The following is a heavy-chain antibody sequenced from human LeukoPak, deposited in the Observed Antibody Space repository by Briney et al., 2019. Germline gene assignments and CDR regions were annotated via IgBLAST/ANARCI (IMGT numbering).Heavy chain of an antibody. CDR2: IYSGGST. V-gene: IGHV3-53*01. J-gene: IGHJ3*02. Sequence: QPGGSLRLSCAASGFTVSSNYMSWVRHAPGKGLEGVSVIYSGGSTYYADSVKGRFTISRDNSKNTLYLQMNSLRAEDTAVYYCARAPDYYGSGSYLGAFDIWGQGTMVTVSS. D-gene: IGHD3-10*01. CDR1: GFTVSSNY. CDR3: ARAPDYYGSGSYLGAFDI.